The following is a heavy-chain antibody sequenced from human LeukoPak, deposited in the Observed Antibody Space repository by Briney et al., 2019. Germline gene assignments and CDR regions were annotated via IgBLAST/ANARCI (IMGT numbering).Heavy chain of an antibody. D-gene: IGHD6-13*01. V-gene: IGHV4-34*01. CDR1: GGPFSTYY. J-gene: IGHJ4*02. Sequence: SETLSLTCAVYGGPFSTYYWTWIRQSPGKGMEWIGEINHNKSTNYSPSLKSRLTISVDTSKNQFSLKLSSVTAADTAVYYCARGGQQLVRYFDYWGQGTLVTVSS. CDR3: ARGGQQLVRYFDY. CDR2: INHNKST.